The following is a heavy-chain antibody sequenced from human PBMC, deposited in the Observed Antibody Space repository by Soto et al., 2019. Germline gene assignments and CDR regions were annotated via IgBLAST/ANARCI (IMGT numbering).Heavy chain of an antibody. V-gene: IGHV3-21*01. J-gene: IGHJ5*02. CDR3: ARSDCTSTSCYVVWFDP. D-gene: IGHD2-2*01. CDR2: ISSSSSYI. CDR1: GVNFSNYG. Sequence: EVQLVESGGGLVKPGGSLRLSCTASGVNFSNYGMNWVRQAPGKGLEWVSSISSSSSYISYADSLKGRFTISRDNAENSVYLQMNSLRADDTAVYYCARSDCTSTSCYVVWFDPWGQGTLVTVSS.